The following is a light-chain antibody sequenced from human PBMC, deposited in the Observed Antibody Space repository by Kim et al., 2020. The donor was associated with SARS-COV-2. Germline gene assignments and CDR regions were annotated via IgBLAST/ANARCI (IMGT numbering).Light chain of an antibody. J-gene: IGKJ2*01. CDR2: AAS. V-gene: IGKV1-9*01. CDR3: QQLQSYTYT. Sequence: SASVGARVTITCRASQDISSYLAWYQQKPGKAPSLLIYAASTLQSGVPSRFSGSGSGTDFTLTISSLQPEDFATYYCQQLQSYTYTFGQGTKLEI. CDR1: QDISSY.